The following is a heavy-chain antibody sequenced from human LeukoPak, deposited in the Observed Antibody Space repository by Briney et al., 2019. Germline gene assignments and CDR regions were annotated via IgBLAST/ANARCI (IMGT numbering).Heavy chain of an antibody. CDR3: ARGEYYDILTGYDNWFDP. D-gene: IGHD3-9*01. J-gene: IGHJ5*02. V-gene: IGHV1-8*01. CDR1: GYTFTSYD. Sequence: ASVKVSCKASGYTFTSYDINWVRQATGRGLEWMGWMNPNSGNTGYAQKFQGRVTMTRNTSISTAYMELSSLRSEDTAVYYCARGEYYDILTGYDNWFDPWGQGTLVTVSS. CDR2: MNPNSGNT.